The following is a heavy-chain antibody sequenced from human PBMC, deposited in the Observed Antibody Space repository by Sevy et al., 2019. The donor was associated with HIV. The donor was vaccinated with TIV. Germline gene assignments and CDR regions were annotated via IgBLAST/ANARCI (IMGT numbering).Heavy chain of an antibody. D-gene: IGHD3-22*01. CDR1: GFTFSDYY. J-gene: IGHJ4*02. V-gene: IGHV3-11*01. CDR2: ISSSGSTI. Sequence: GGSLRLSCAASGFTFSDYYMSWIRQAPGKGLEWVSYISSSGSTIYYADSVKGRFTISMDNAKNSLYLQMNSLRAEDMAVYYCARERVYYDSSGYLYYFDYRGQRTLVTVSS. CDR3: ARERVYYDSSGYLYYFDY.